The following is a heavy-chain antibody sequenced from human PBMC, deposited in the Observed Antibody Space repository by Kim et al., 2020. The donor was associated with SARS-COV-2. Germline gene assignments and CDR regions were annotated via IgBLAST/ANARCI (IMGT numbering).Heavy chain of an antibody. J-gene: IGHJ4*02. CDR2: ISYRGST. CDR1: GRPIGRYY. V-gene: IGHV4-59*01. Sequence: SETLSLTCTVPGRPIGRYYCSWIRQPPGKGLEWIGYISYRGSTPYNPSLKSRDTPSVDTSKNQFSLKRSSVSAADRAVYSCARGFDQWGEGTLVTDSS. CDR3: ARGFDQ.